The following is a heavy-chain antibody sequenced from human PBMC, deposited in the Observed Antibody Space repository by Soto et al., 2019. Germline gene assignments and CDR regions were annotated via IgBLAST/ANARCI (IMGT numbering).Heavy chain of an antibody. V-gene: IGHV1-8*01. CDR3: ARGYYYDSSGYNWFDP. CDR1: GYTFTSYD. CDR2: MNPNSGNT. D-gene: IGHD3-22*01. Sequence: GQVSCKASGYTFTSYDINWVRQATGQGLEWMGWMNPNSGNTGYAQKFQGRVTMTRNTSISTAYMELSSLRSEDTAVYYCARGYYYDSSGYNWFDPWGQGTLVTVSS. J-gene: IGHJ5*02.